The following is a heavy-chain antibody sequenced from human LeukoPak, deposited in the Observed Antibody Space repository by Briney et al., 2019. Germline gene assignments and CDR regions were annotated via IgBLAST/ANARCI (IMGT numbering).Heavy chain of an antibody. CDR1: GYTFTSYA. CDR2: INAGNGNT. J-gene: IGHJ4*02. V-gene: IGHV1-3*01. D-gene: IGHD1-26*01. Sequence: GASVKVSCKASGYTFTSYAMHWVRQAPGQRLEWMGWINAGNGNTKYSQKFQGRVTITADESTSTAYMELSSLRSEDTAVYYCARGASIRIEDNFDYWGQGTLVTVSS. CDR3: ARGASIRIEDNFDY.